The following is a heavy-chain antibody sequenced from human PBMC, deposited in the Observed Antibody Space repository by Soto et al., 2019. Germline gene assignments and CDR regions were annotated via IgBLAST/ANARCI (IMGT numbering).Heavy chain of an antibody. CDR3: AQITIFGVADFDY. J-gene: IGHJ4*02. CDR2: ISYDGSNK. D-gene: IGHD3-3*01. CDR1: GFTFSSYA. Sequence: QVQLVESGGGVVQPGRSLRLSCAASGFTFSSYAMHWVRQAPGKGLEWVAVISYDGSNKYYADSVKGRFTISRDNXKNTLYLQMNSLRAEDTAVYYCAQITIFGVADFDYWGQGTLVTVSS. V-gene: IGHV3-30-3*01.